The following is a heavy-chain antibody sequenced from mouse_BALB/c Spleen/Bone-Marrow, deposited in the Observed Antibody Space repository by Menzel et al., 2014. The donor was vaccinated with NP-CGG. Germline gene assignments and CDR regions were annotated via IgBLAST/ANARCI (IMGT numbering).Heavy chain of an antibody. Sequence: GSELVRPGASVKLSCKASGYTFTSYWMHWVKQRPGQGLEWIGNIYPGSGSTNYDEKFKNKATLTVDTSSSAAYMQLRSLTSEDSAVYYCTRGDYPYFPMDYWGQGTSVTVSS. CDR2: IYPGSGST. J-gene: IGHJ4*01. D-gene: IGHD2-4*01. CDR3: TRGDYPYFPMDY. CDR1: GYTFTSYW. V-gene: IGHV1S22*01.